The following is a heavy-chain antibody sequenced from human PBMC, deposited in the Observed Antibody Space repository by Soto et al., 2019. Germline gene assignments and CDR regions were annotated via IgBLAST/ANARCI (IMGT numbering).Heavy chain of an antibody. V-gene: IGHV4-34*01. CDR1: GGSFSGYY. J-gene: IGHJ5*02. Sequence: QVQLQQWGAGLLKPSETLSLTCAVYGGSFSGYYWRWIRQPPGKGLEWIGEINHSGSTKHNPSLKSRVTISVVTSKNQFSLKLSSVTAADSAVYYCASLTGTTLYNCFDPWGQGTLVTVSS. D-gene: IGHD1-1*01. CDR3: ASLTGTTLYNCFDP. CDR2: INHSGST.